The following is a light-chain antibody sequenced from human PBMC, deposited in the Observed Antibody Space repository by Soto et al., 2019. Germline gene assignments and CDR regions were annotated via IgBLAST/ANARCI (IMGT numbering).Light chain of an antibody. J-gene: IGKJ5*01. CDR3: QQLHDYPIT. CDR1: QNVASY. V-gene: IGKV1-9*01. Sequence: DIQMTQSPSTLSASVGDRVTITCRASQNVASYLNWYQQKPGKAPKLLIYAASSLQSGVPSRFSGSGSGTDFTLTISSLQPEDFATYYCQQLHDYPITFGQGTRLEIK. CDR2: AAS.